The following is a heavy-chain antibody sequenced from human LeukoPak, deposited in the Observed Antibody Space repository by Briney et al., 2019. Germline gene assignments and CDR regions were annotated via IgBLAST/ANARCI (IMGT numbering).Heavy chain of an antibody. CDR1: GGSISSGGYY. CDR3: ARGAKMATRGFDY. J-gene: IGHJ4*02. Sequence: SQTLSLTCTVSGGSISSGGYYWNWVRQHPGKGLEWIGYIYNSGRTHTKPSLKSRVTISVDTSKKQLSLKLRYVTAADTAVYYCARGAKMATRGFDYWGQGTLVTVSS. D-gene: IGHD5-12*01. V-gene: IGHV4-31*03. CDR2: IYNSGRT.